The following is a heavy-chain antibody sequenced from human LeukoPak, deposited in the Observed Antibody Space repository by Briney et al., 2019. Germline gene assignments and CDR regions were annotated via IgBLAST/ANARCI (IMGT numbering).Heavy chain of an antibody. D-gene: IGHD6-19*01. V-gene: IGHV3-66*01. CDR3: ARVIEVSGEYFDY. Sequence: PGGSLRLSCAASGFTVSGNYMSWVRQAPGKGLGWVSVIYAYGSTYYADSVKGRFTISRDNSNNMLYLQMNSLRAEDTAVYFCARVIEVSGEYFDYWGQGTLVTVSS. CDR1: GFTVSGNY. J-gene: IGHJ4*02. CDR2: IYAYGST.